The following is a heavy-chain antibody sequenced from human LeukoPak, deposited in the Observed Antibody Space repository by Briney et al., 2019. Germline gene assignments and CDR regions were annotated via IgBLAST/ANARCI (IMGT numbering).Heavy chain of an antibody. CDR2: ISSSSSTI. V-gene: IGHV3-48*01. CDR1: GFTFSSYS. CDR3: ARLKVPAARYYYYYYMDV. Sequence: PGGSLRLSCAASGFTFSSYSMNWVRQAPGKGLEWVSYISSSSSTIYYADSVKGRFTISRDNAKNSLYLQMNSLRAEDMAVYYCARLKVPAARYYYYYYMDVWGKGTTVTVSS. J-gene: IGHJ6*03. D-gene: IGHD2-2*01.